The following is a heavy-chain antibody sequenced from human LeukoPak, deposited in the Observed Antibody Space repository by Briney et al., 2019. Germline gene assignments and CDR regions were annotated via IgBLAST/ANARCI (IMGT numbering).Heavy chain of an antibody. Sequence: GASVTISCKASGFKFTNFYFHWVRQAPGQGLEWMGIINPSGGTTTYAQKFQGNITMTRDTSTSTVYMEMTSLTSEDTAVYYCARSEYSKSIWFDHWGQGTLVTVSS. CDR2: INPSGGTT. D-gene: IGHD6-6*01. CDR3: ARSEYSKSIWFDH. V-gene: IGHV1-46*01. J-gene: IGHJ5*02. CDR1: GFKFTNFY.